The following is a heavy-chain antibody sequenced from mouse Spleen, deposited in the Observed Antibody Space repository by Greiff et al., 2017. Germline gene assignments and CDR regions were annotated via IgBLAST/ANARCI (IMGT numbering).Heavy chain of an antibody. CDR2: INPYNGDT. V-gene: IGHV1-20*01. CDR1: GYSFTGYF. J-gene: IGHJ4*01. D-gene: IGHD1-1*01. Sequence: EVQLQQSGPELVKPGDSVKISCKASGYSFTGYFMNWVMQSHGKSLEWIGRINPYNGDTFYNQKFKGKATLTVDKSSSTAHMELRSLTSEDSAVYYCARSDYGSRGAMDYWGQGTSVTVSS. CDR3: ARSDYGSRGAMDY.